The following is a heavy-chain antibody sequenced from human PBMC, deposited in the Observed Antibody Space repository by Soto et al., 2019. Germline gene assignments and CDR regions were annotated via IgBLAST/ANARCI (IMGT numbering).Heavy chain of an antibody. CDR3: ARHVGQWSDY. Sequence: QVQLVQSGAEVKKPGASVKVSCKTSGYTFTAYGISWVRQAPGQGLEWMGWISGYSGNTNYIQRLQGRVTMTTDTYTSTAYMELRSLRSDDSAVYYCARHVGQWSDYWGQGTLVTVSS. CDR1: GYTFTAYG. J-gene: IGHJ4*02. CDR2: ISGYSGNT. V-gene: IGHV1-18*01. D-gene: IGHD2-15*01.